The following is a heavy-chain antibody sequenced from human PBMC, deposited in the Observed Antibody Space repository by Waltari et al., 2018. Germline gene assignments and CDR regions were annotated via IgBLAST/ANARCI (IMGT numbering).Heavy chain of an antibody. CDR1: GHTFINYD. CDR2: LNPKLAIR. J-gene: IGHJ3*01. D-gene: IGHD3-22*01. CDR3: ARDYDTSTLYVENAFDV. V-gene: IGHV1-8*02. Sequence: QLVQSGAEVKKPGASVTVSCQASGHTFINYDINWVRQAPGQGLDGMGWLNPKLAIRGYAQKVQGRVSMTSDASSRTAYMELSGLTPDDTAVYYCARDYDTSTLYVENAFDVWGQGTVVTVSS.